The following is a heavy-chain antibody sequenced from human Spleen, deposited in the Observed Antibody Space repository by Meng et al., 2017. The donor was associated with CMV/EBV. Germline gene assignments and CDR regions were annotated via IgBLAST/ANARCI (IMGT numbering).Heavy chain of an antibody. CDR3: ARGALEWFL. D-gene: IGHD3-3*01. CDR1: GGSISSYH. V-gene: IGHV4-59*12. J-gene: IGHJ4*02. CDR2: IYYSGST. Sequence: GSLRLSCSVSGGSISSYHWSWIRQPPGRGLEWIGNIYYSGSTNYNPSLKSRVTISVDTSKNQFSLKLSSVTAADTAVYYCARGALEWFLWGQGTLVTVSS.